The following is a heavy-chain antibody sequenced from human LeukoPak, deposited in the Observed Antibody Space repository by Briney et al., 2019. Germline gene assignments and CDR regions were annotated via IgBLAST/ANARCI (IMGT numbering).Heavy chain of an antibody. Sequence: GGSLRLSCGGSGFIFTNNAINWVRQTPGKGLEWLSAISNDGRHIYYTDSVKGRFATSRDNSRNTVYLQMNGLRVEDTAVYYCATVMGSSPSTAYFAYWGRGTLVTVSS. CDR1: GFIFTNNA. CDR3: ATVMGSSPSTAYFAY. J-gene: IGHJ4*02. D-gene: IGHD6-6*01. CDR2: ISNDGRHI. V-gene: IGHV3-23*01.